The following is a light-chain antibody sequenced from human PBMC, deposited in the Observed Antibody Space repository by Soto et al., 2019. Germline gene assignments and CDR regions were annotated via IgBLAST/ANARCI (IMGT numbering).Light chain of an antibody. CDR2: DAS. V-gene: IGKV3-11*01. J-gene: IGKJ5*01. CDR3: QQRSNWLIT. CDR1: QSISSY. Sequence: EIVLTQSPSTLSSSLGERATISCRASQSISSYLAWYQQKPGQAPRLLIYDASNWATGIPARFSGSGSGTDFTLTISSLEPEDFAAYYCQQRSNWLITFGEGTRLEIK.